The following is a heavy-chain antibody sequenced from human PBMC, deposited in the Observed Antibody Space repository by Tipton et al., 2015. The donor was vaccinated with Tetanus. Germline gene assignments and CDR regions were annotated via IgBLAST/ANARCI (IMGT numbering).Heavy chain of an antibody. Sequence: TLSLTCTVSGDSISSRNWWTWVRQSPGKGLEWIGDIFHSGDTNYNPSLKRRVTISADKTENHFSLRLTSVTAADTAVYFCARKFSSGYYSLDYWSQGTLVTVSS. D-gene: IGHD6-19*01. J-gene: IGHJ4*02. V-gene: IGHV4-4*01. CDR3: ARKFSSGYYSLDY. CDR1: GDSISSRNW. CDR2: IFHSGDT.